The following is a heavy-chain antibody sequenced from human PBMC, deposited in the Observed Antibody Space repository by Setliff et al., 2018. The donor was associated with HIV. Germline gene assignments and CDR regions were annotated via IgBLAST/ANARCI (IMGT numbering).Heavy chain of an antibody. CDR3: ARDRASSGYYARFDH. CDR2: IYTGTGT. CDR1: GLTVSSNY. D-gene: IGHD3-22*01. J-gene: IGHJ4*02. Sequence: GGSLRLSCAASGLTVSSNYMSWVRRAPGKGLEWVSVIYTGTGTYYADSMKGRFTISRDNAKKLVYLQMNSLRAEDTAIYYCARDRASSGYYARFDHWGQGTLVTVSS. V-gene: IGHV3-66*01.